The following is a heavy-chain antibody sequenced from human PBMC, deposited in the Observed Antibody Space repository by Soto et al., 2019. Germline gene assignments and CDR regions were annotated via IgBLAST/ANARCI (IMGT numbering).Heavy chain of an antibody. Sequence: GGSLRLSCAASGFIFENFGMSWVRQAPGKGLEWISSISGSGFRKYYADSVKGRFTIARDNSKSTVYLELNNLSAEDTAVYHCAKNQGVELVPLATVDWFDPWGQGSVVTVSS. CDR1: GFIFENFG. CDR3: AKNQGVELVPLATVDWFDP. V-gene: IGHV3-23*01. D-gene: IGHD1-26*01. J-gene: IGHJ5*02. CDR2: ISGSGFRK.